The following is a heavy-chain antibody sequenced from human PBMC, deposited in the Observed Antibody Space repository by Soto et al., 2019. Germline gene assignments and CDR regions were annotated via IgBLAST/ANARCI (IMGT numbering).Heavy chain of an antibody. V-gene: IGHV1-2*02. J-gene: IGHJ3*02. Sequence: APVTGCGGYTEHTITSYSMRGGQQAPGQGLEWMGWINPNSGGTNYAQKFQGRVTMTRDTSISTAYMELSRLRSDDTAVYYCARVGPTFDASASRGQGTMVTV. CDR3: ARVGPTFDASAS. CDR1: EHTITSYS. CDR2: INPNSGGT.